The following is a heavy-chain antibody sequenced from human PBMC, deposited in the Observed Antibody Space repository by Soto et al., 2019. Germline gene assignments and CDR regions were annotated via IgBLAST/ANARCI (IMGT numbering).Heavy chain of an antibody. D-gene: IGHD3-16*01. J-gene: IGHJ4*02. Sequence: EVQLVESGGGLVQPGGSLTLSCAASGFTFSSYWMHWVRQAPGKGLVWVSRIDSDGRTTRYADSVKGRFTISRDNAKNMLYLQVNSLRAEDTAVYYCARDGGSGTPFDYWGQGALVTVSS. CDR1: GFTFSSYW. CDR3: ARDGGSGTPFDY. V-gene: IGHV3-74*01. CDR2: IDSDGRTT.